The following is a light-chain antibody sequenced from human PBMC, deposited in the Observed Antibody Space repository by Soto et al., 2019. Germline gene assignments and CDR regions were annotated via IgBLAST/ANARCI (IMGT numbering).Light chain of an antibody. CDR3: QQYGSSPLT. J-gene: IGKJ4*01. V-gene: IGKV3-20*01. CDR2: GAS. CDR1: QSVSSSF. Sequence: IVLTQSPGTLSLSRGERATLSCRASQSVSSSFLAWYQQKPGQAPRLLIYGASSRATGIPDRFSGSGSGTDFTLTISRLEPEDVAVYYCQQYGSSPLTFGGRTKVEIK.